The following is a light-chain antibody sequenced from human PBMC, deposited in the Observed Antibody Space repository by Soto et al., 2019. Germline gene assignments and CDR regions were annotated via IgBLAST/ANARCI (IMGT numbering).Light chain of an antibody. CDR2: DVS. Sequence: QSALTQPASVSGSPGQSITLSCTGTSSEVGGYNYVSWYQHHPGKAPKLMIYDVSNRPPGVSNRFSGSKSGNTASLTISGLQPEDEADYYCCSYTTSNTRQIVFGTGTKVTVL. CDR3: CSYTTSNTRQIV. V-gene: IGLV2-14*03. J-gene: IGLJ1*01. CDR1: SSEVGGYNY.